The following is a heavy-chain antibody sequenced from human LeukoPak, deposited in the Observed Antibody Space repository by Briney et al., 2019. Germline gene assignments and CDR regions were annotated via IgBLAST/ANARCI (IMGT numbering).Heavy chain of an antibody. D-gene: IGHD2-2*01. V-gene: IGHV1-46*01. CDR2: INPSGGST. CDR3: ARDRTVIPAAMSGISY. J-gene: IGHJ4*02. CDR1: GYTFTIYY. Sequence: GASVTVSFKASGYTFTIYYMHWVRHAPGQGLEWMGVINPSGGSTSYAQNFQGRVTMTRDPSTSTVYMELSSLRSEDTAVYYCARDRTVIPAAMSGISYWGQGTLVTVSS.